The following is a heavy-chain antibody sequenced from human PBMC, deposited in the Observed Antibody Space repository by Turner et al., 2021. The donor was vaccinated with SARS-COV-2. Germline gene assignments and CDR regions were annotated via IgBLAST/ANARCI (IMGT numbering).Heavy chain of an antibody. D-gene: IGHD2-21*02. CDR3: ATGYAYCGGDCSIDY. J-gene: IGHJ4*02. Sequence: QVQLVQSGAEVKKPVASVKVSCKVSGYTLTELSMHWVRQAPGKGLEWMGGFDPEDAETIYAQKFQGRVTMTEDTSTDTAYMELSSLRSEDTAVYYCATGYAYCGGDCSIDYWGQGTLVTVSS. CDR2: FDPEDAET. CDR1: GYTLTELS. V-gene: IGHV1-24*01.